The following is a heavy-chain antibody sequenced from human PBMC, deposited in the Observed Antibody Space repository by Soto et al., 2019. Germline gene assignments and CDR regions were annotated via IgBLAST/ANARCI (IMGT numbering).Heavy chain of an antibody. CDR1: GFTFSSCS. Sequence: EVQLVESGGGLVKPGGSLRLSCAASGFTFSSCSVKWVRQAPGKGLEWVSSISSSSSYIDYADSVKGRFTISRDNAKNSLYLQMNSLRAEDTAVYYCTRGYHYYDSSGYDKWDAFDIWGQGTMVTVSS. D-gene: IGHD3-22*01. CDR3: TRGYHYYDSSGYDKWDAFDI. CDR2: ISSSSSYI. J-gene: IGHJ3*02. V-gene: IGHV3-21*01.